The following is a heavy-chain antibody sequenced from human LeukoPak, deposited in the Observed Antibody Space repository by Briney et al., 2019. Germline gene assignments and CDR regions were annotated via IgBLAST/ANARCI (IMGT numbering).Heavy chain of an antibody. V-gene: IGHV3-43*02. CDR2: ISGDGGST. CDR3: ARDYYSGYDAPDY. J-gene: IGHJ4*02. CDR1: GFTFSSYS. D-gene: IGHD5-12*01. Sequence: AGGSLRLSCAASGFTFSSYSMNWVRQAPGKGLEWVSLISGDGGSTYYADSVKGRFTISRDNSKNSLYLQMTSLRTEDTALYYCARDYYSGYDAPDYWGQGTLVTVSS.